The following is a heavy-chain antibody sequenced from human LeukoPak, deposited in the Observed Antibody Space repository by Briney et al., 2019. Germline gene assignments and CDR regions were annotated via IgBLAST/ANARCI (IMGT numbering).Heavy chain of an antibody. CDR1: GVSISSGGYY. D-gene: IGHD3-3*01. CDR3: ASINYDSMSAGAFDI. CDR2: IYYSGST. V-gene: IGHV4-31*03. Sequence: PSETLSLTCTVSGVSISSGGYYWSWIRQHPGKGLEWIGYIYYSGSTYYNPSPKSRVTISVDTSKNQFSLKLSSVTAADTAVYYCASINYDSMSAGAFDIWGQGTMVTVSS. J-gene: IGHJ3*02.